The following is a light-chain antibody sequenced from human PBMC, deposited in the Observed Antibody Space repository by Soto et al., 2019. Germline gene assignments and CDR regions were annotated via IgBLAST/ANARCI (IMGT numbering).Light chain of an antibody. J-gene: IGKJ1*01. CDR1: QSLVHNDGNTY. V-gene: IGKV2-24*01. CDR2: KIS. CDR3: MQATQYPWT. Sequence: EIVMTQTPLSSAVTLGQPASISCRSSQSLVHNDGNTYLTWFQQRPGQPPRLLLYKISNRFSGVPARFSGSGAGTDFTLKISRVEVEDVGVYYCMQATQYPWTFGQGTKVEIK.